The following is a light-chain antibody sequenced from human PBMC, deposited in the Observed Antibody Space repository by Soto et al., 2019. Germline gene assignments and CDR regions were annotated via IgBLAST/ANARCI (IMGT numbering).Light chain of an antibody. Sequence: EIVLTQSPGTLCFSPGERATLSCRSSQSFNSIYLAWYQQKPGQAPRLLIYGASSRATGIPDRFSGSGSGTDFTLTISRLEPEDFAVYYCQQYGSSPPITVGPGTRLEIK. CDR1: QSFNSIY. CDR3: QQYGSSPPIT. CDR2: GAS. V-gene: IGKV3-20*01. J-gene: IGKJ5*01.